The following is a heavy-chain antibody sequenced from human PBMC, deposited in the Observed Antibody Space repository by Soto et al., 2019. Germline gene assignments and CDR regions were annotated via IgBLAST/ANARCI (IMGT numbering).Heavy chain of an antibody. CDR2: IYYTGTT. CDR3: ALFLVPASRHSDFDF. J-gene: IGHJ4*02. Sequence: WVRQPPGKGLDRGGNIYYTGTTYYNPSPKSRVTISVDTSKNQFSLRLNSVAAADTSMYYRALFLVPASRHSDFDFWGQGAQVTVSS. D-gene: IGHD2-21*02. V-gene: IGHV4-39*01.